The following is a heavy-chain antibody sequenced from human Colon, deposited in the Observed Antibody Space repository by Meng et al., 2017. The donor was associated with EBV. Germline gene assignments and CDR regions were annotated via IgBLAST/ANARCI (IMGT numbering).Heavy chain of an antibody. D-gene: IGHD3-10*01. CDR2: IPHRGSS. Sequence: QGQLWDAAPSLGKASETLSLTCAVSGCSLTNPNGWAWVRRPPGKGLGWIGEIPHRGSSAYNPSLKSRVSMSIDKSKNQFSPKLTSVTAADTAVYHCLRGSGGSVWGQGTLVTVSS. J-gene: IGHJ1*01. CDR1: GCSLTNPNG. V-gene: IGHV4-4*02. CDR3: LRGSGGSV.